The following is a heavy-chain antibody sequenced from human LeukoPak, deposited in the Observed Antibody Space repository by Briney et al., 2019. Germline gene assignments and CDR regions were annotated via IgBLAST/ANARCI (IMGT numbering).Heavy chain of an antibody. D-gene: IGHD1-26*01. J-gene: IGHJ4*02. Sequence: SETLSLTCTVSGGSISSYYWSWIRQPPGKGPEWIGYIYYSGSTNYNPSLKSRVTISVDTSKNQFSLKLSSVTAADTAVYYCARVVGPGGFDYWGQGALVTVSS. V-gene: IGHV4-59*12. CDR2: IYYSGST. CDR1: GGSISSYY. CDR3: ARVVGPGGFDY.